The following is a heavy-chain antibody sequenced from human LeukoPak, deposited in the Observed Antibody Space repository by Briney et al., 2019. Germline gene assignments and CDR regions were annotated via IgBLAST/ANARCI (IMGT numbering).Heavy chain of an antibody. CDR2: ISGSGGST. V-gene: IGHV3-23*01. D-gene: IGHD3-16*01. CDR1: GFTFSSYA. Sequence: GGSLRLSCAASGFTFSSYAMSWVRQAPGKGLEWVSVISGSGGSTYYADSVKGRFTISRDNSKNTLYLQMNSLRAEDTAVYYCASIMITFGGARNDYWGQGTLVTVSS. J-gene: IGHJ4*02. CDR3: ASIMITFGGARNDY.